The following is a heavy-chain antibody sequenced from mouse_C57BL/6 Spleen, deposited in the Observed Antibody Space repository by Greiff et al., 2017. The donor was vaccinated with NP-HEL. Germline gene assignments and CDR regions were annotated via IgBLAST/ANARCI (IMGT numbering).Heavy chain of an antibody. J-gene: IGHJ3*01. V-gene: IGHV7-1*01. CDR1: GFTFSDFY. CDR3: ARDDGYPAWFAY. Sequence: EVKLMESGGGLVQSGRSLRLSCATSGFTFSDFYMEWVRQAPGKGLEWIAASRNKANDYTTEYSASVKGRFIVSRDTSQSILYLQMNALRAEDTAIYYCARDDGYPAWFAYWGQGTLVTVSA. CDR2: SRNKANDYTT. D-gene: IGHD2-2*01.